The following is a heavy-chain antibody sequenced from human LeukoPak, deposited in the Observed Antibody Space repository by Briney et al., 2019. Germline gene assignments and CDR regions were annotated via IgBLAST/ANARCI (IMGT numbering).Heavy chain of an antibody. CDR2: ISGSGSTP. Sequence: GGSLRLSCAASGFTFTSYAMTWVRQAPGKGLEWVSSISGSGSTPYYADSVKGRFTISRDNSKKTVYLEMNSLRAEDTAVYYCAKSFGNWFDPWGRGILSPSP. CDR3: AKSFGNWFDP. J-gene: IGHJ5*02. CDR1: GFTFTSYA. D-gene: IGHD3-3*01. V-gene: IGHV3-23*01.